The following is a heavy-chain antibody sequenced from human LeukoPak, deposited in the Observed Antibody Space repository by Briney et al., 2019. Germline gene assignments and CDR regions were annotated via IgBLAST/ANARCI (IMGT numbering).Heavy chain of an antibody. CDR3: AKGKVNHLGALDF. Sequence: PGGSLRLSCAASGFSFSSYAMSWVRQASGKGLEWVSSVSESGDGTYYADSVMGRFIISRDNSRKTFHLQMDSLRADDTAMYYCAKGKVNHLGALDFWGQGTLVTVSS. CDR1: GFSFSSYA. D-gene: IGHD1-26*01. V-gene: IGHV3-23*01. CDR2: VSESGDGT. J-gene: IGHJ4*02.